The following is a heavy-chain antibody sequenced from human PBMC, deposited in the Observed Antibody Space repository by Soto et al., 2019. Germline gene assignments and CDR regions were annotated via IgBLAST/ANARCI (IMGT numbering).Heavy chain of an antibody. CDR2: IYYSGST. J-gene: IGHJ6*03. D-gene: IGHD6-13*01. V-gene: IGHV4-59*08. CDR3: ARHFSPQDLYSSSWYWYMDV. CDR1: GGSISSYY. Sequence: PSETLSLTCTVSGGSISSYYWSWIRQPPGKGLEWIGYIYYSGSTNYNPSLKSRVTISVDTSKNQFSLKLSSVTAADTAVYYCARHFSPQDLYSSSWYWYMDVWGKGTTVTVSS.